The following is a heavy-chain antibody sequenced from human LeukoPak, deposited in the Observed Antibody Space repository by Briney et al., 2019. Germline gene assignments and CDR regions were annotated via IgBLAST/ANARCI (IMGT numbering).Heavy chain of an antibody. D-gene: IGHD2-21*02. V-gene: IGHV1-2*02. CDR3: ARGYCSGDCFTLFDY. CDR2: INPKSGGT. Sequence: ASVKVSCKASGYTFTGYSLYWVRQAPGQGPEWLGWINPKSGGTYYVQKFLGRATMTRDTSISTAYMELSSLRSDDTAVYYCARGYCSGDCFTLFDYWGQGTLVTVSS. J-gene: IGHJ4*02. CDR1: GYTFTGYS.